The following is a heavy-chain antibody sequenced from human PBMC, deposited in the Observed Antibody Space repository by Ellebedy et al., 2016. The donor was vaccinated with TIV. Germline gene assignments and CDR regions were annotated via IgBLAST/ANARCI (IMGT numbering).Heavy chain of an antibody. D-gene: IGHD1-1*01. CDR2: INQDASRK. J-gene: IGHJ4*02. CDR3: SSWKY. V-gene: IGHV3-7*01. CDR1: GFTFSDSW. Sequence: PGGSLRLSCAASGFTFSDSWMTWVRPAPGKGLARVANINQDASRKYYLDSVKGRFTVSRDNAKNSLYLQMNSLRAEETAVYYCSSWKYWGQGALVTVFS.